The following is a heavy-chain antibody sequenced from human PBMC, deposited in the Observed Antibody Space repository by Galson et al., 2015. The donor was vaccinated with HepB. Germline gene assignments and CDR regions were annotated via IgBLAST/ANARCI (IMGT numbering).Heavy chain of an antibody. J-gene: IGHJ4*02. CDR1: GFTFSSHA. D-gene: IGHD5-18*01. Sequence: SLRLSCAASGFTFSSHAMTWVRQAPGKGLEWVSGISGGGGHTYYADSVKGRFTISRDDSKNTLYLQMNSLRAEDTALYYCANLAQYTAMVTSDYWGQGTLVTVSS. V-gene: IGHV3-23*01. CDR3: ANLAQYTAMVTSDY. CDR2: ISGGGGHT.